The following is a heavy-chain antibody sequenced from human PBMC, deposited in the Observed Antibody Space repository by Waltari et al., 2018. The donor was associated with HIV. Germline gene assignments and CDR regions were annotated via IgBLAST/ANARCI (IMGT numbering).Heavy chain of an antibody. CDR3: TTAPRGNGSGR. CDR1: GLTFSTYT. J-gene: IGHJ1*01. D-gene: IGHD3-10*01. CDR2: IGGSSRHI. Sequence: EVEVVESGGGLVKPGGSLRLSCLTSGLTFSTYTINWVRQPPGQGLEWGASIGGSSRHINYADSVRGRFTLSRDNAKNSVYLQMNRLRGEDTAVYYCTTAPRGNGSGRWGQGTLVSVSS. V-gene: IGHV3-21*01.